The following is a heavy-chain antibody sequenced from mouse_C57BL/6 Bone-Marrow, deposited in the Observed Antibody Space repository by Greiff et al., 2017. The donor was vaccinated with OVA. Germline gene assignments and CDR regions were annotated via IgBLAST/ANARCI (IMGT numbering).Heavy chain of an antibody. J-gene: IGHJ2*01. CDR3: ARRGTTKGSHFDY. V-gene: IGHV5-17*01. CDR2: ISSGSSTI. D-gene: IGHD2-12*01. CDR1: GFTFSDYG. Sequence: EVQRVESGGGLVKPGGSLKLSCAASGFTFSDYGMHWVRQAPEQGLEWVAYISSGSSTIYYADTVKGRFPISRDNAKNTLFLQMTSLRSEDTAMYDCARRGTTKGSHFDYWGQGTTLTVSS.